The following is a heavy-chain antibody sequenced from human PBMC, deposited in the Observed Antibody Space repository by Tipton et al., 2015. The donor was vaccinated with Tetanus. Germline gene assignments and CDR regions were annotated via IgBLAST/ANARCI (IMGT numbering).Heavy chain of an antibody. J-gene: IGHJ4*02. D-gene: IGHD3-16*01. CDR3: ARRQVEGGAHFDH. CDR2: INRGSSII. V-gene: IGHV3-48*02. Sequence: SLRLSCAASGFTFSNYGFNWIRQAPGKGPEWLSYINRGSSIIYYAESVKGRFTISGDNAGSSLYLQMNSLRDEDSAVYYCARRQVEGGAHFDHWGQGTLVTVSS. CDR1: GFTFSNYG.